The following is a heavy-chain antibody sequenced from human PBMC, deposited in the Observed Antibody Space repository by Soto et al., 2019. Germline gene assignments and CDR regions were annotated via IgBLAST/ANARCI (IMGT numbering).Heavy chain of an antibody. CDR1: GYTFNTYD. J-gene: IGHJ6*02. V-gene: IGHV1-8*01. CDR2: MNPNRGNT. CDR3: ASGVFSGHV. Sequence: GASVTVSCKDSGYTFNTYDSNWVRQAPGQGLEWMGWMNPNRGNTGYAQKFQGRVTITRNTSISTAYMELSSLRSEDTAVYYCASGVFSGHVWGQGTTVTVSS.